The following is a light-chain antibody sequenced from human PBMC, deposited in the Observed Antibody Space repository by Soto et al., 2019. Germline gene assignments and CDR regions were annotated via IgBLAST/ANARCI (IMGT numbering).Light chain of an antibody. CDR3: QQYGTSPT. J-gene: IGKJ2*01. CDR2: DAS. CDR1: QSVSSSY. Sequence: EIVLTQSPGTLSLSPGERATLSCRASQSVSSSYLACYQRKPGQAPRLLIYDASSRAPGIPDRFSGSGSGTDFTLTISRLEPEDFAVYYCQQYGTSPTFGQGTKLEIK. V-gene: IGKV3-20*01.